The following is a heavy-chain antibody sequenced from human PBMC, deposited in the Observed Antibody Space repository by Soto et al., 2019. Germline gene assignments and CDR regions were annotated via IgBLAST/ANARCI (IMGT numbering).Heavy chain of an antibody. CDR1: GYTFTGYY. CDR3: ARDLKGYGSAFDI. CDR2: INPNSGGT. D-gene: IGHD3-10*01. Sequence: ASGKVCCEASGYTFTGYYMHWVRQAPGQGLEWMGWINPNSGGTNYAQKFQGRVTMTRDTSISTAYMELSRLRSDDTAVYYCARDLKGYGSAFDIWGQGTMVPVSS. J-gene: IGHJ3*02. V-gene: IGHV1-2*02.